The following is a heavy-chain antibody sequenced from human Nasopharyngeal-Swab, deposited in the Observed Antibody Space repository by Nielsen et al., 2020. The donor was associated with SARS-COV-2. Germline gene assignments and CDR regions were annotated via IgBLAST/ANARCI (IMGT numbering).Heavy chain of an antibody. J-gene: IGHJ3*02. D-gene: IGHD2-2*01. CDR2: ISSTGSYI. V-gene: IGHV3-21*01. CDR1: GFTLSSYS. Sequence: GGSLRLSCAASGFTLSSYSMNWVRQAPGKGLEWVSSISSTGSYIYYAHSVKGRFTISRDNAKNSLYLQMNSLRAEDTAVYYCARDRVVPASYAFDIWGQGTMVTVSS. CDR3: ARDRVVPASYAFDI.